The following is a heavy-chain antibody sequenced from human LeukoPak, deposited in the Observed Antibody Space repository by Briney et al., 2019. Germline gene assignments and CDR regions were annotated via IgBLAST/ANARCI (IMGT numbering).Heavy chain of an antibody. CDR2: LKQDGREK. V-gene: IGHV3-7*01. CDR1: GFTFSSYW. J-gene: IGHJ5*02. Sequence: PGGSLRLSCAASGFTFSSYWMSWVRQAPGKGLEWLANLKQDGREKYYVDSVKGRFTISRDNARNSLYLQMNSLRAEDTAVYYCARDKGVNRFDPWGQGALVTVSS. CDR3: ARDKGVNRFDP.